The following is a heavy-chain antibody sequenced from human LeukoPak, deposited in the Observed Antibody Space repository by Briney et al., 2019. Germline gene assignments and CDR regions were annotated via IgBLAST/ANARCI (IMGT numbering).Heavy chain of an antibody. CDR3: ARSDSGYDYNWFDP. CDR2: IIPIFGTA. J-gene: IGHJ5*02. CDR1: GGTFSSYA. D-gene: IGHD5-12*01. V-gene: IGHV1-69*05. Sequence: SVKVSCKASGGTFSSYAISWVRQAPGQGLEWMGGIIPIFGTANYAQKFQGRVTITTDESTSTAYMELSSLRSEDTAVYYCARSDSGYDYNWFDPWGQGTLVTVSS.